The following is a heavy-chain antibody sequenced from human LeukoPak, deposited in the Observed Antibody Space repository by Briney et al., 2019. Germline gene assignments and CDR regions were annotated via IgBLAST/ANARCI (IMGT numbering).Heavy chain of an antibody. CDR3: AKKARYRGANWFDP. J-gene: IGHJ5*02. D-gene: IGHD3-10*01. CDR1: GFTFSSYW. V-gene: IGHV3-7*03. Sequence: GGSLRLSCAASGFTFSSYWMSWVRQAPGKGLEWVANIKQDGSEKYYVDSVKGRFTISRDNAKNSLYLQMNSLRAEDTAVYYCAKKARYRGANWFDPWGQGTLVTVSS. CDR2: IKQDGSEK.